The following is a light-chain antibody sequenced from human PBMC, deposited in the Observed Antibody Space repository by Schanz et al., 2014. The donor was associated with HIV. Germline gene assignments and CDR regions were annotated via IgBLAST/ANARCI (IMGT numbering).Light chain of an antibody. Sequence: DIVLTQFPGPLSLSPGESATLSCRASQTLSNNLGSSNFAWYQQKPGQAPRLLIYGASSRATGIPDRFSGSGSGTDFTLTISRLEPEDFAVYYCQQYGSSRTFGQGTKVEIK. CDR3: QQYGSSRT. CDR2: GAS. CDR1: QTLSNNLGSSN. J-gene: IGKJ1*01. V-gene: IGKV3-20*01.